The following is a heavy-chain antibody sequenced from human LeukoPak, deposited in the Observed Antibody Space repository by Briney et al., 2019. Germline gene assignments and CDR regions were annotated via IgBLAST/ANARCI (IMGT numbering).Heavy chain of an antibody. CDR1: GGSISSYY. J-gene: IGHJ3*02. CDR2: IYTSGST. D-gene: IGHD3-22*01. V-gene: IGHV4-4*07. CDR3: ARDRDYYDSSAFDI. Sequence: SETLSLTCTVSGGSISSYYLSWIRQPAGKGLEWIGRIYTSGSTNYNPSLKSRVTMSVDTSRNQFSLKLSSVTAADTAVYYCARDRDYYDSSAFDIWGQGTMVTVSS.